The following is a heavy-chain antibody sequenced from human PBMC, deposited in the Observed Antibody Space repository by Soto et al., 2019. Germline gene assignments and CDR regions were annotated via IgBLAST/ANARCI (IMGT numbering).Heavy chain of an antibody. CDR3: ARVRRYYYDSSGYSDY. J-gene: IGHJ4*02. CDR1: GGSFSCYY. Sequence: SETLSLTCAVYGGSFSCYYWSWIRQPPGKGLEWIGEINHSGSTNYNPSLKSRVTIPVDTSKNQFSLKLSSVTAADTAVYYCARVRRYYYDSSGYSDYWGQGTLVTVSS. V-gene: IGHV4-34*01. CDR2: INHSGST. D-gene: IGHD3-22*01.